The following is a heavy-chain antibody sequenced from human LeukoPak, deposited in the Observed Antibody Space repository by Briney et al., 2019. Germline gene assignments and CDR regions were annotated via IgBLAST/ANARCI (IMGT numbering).Heavy chain of an antibody. V-gene: IGHV3-21*01. CDR3: ARDCPSKQWLAPYYYYGMDV. Sequence: GGSLRRSCAASGFTFSSYSMNWVRQAPGKGLEWVSSISSSSSYIYYADSVKGRFTISRDNAKNSLYLQVNSLRAEDTAVYYCARDCPSKQWLAPYYYYGMDVWGQGTTVTVSS. D-gene: IGHD6-19*01. CDR1: GFTFSSYS. J-gene: IGHJ6*02. CDR2: ISSSSSYI.